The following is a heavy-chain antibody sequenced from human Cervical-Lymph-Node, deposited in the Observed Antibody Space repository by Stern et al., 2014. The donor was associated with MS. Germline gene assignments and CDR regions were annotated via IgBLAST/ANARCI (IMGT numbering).Heavy chain of an antibody. V-gene: IGHV5-51*01. CDR1: GYSFTSYW. CDR2: INPGDSDT. J-gene: IGHJ5*02. D-gene: IGHD2-2*01. Sequence: DQLVQSGAEVKKPGESLKISCKGSGYSFTSYWIGWVRQMPGKGLAWMGIINPGDSDTRYSPSFQGQVTISADKSISTAYLQWSSLKASDTAMYYCARRHCSSRRCGWFDPWGQGTLVTVSS. CDR3: ARRHCSSRRCGWFDP.